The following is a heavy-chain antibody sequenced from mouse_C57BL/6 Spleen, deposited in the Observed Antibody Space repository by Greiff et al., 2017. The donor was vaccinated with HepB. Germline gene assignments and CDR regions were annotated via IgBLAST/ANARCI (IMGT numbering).Heavy chain of an antibody. CDR1: GYTFTSYW. V-gene: IGHV1-50*01. CDR3: ARGGYYWYFDV. J-gene: IGHJ1*03. Sequence: VKLKQPGAELVKPGASVKLSCKASGYTFTSYWMQWVKQRPGQGLEWIGEIDPSDSYTNYNQKFKGKATLTVDTSSSTAYMQLSSLTSEDSAVYYCARGGYYWYFDVWGTGTTVTVSS. CDR2: IDPSDSYT. D-gene: IGHD2-2*01.